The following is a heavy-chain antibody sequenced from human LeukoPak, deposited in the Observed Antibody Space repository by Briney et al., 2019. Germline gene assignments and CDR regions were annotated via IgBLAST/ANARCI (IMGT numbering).Heavy chain of an antibody. D-gene: IGHD4-11*01. CDR3: ARDHYSNYVPDY. Sequence: PGGSLRLSCAASGFTFSSYGMHWVRQAPGKGLEWVAVIWYDGSNNYYADSVKGRFTISRDNSKNTLYLQMNSLRTGDTAVYYCARDHYSNYVPDYWGQGTLVTVSS. V-gene: IGHV3-33*01. J-gene: IGHJ4*02. CDR1: GFTFSSYG. CDR2: IWYDGSNN.